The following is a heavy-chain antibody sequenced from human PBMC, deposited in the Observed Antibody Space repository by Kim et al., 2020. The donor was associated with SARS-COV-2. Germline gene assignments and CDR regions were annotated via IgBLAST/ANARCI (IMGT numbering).Heavy chain of an antibody. J-gene: IGHJ3*02. V-gene: IGHV1-69*13. CDR1: GGTFSSYA. Sequence: SVKVSCKASGGTFSSYAISWVRQAPGQGLEWMGGIIPIFGTANYAQKFQGRVTITADESTSTAYMELSSLRSEDTAVYYCARFRWKVQGVMLAFDIWGQGTMVTVSS. CDR2: IIPIFGTA. D-gene: IGHD3-10*01. CDR3: ARFRWKVQGVMLAFDI.